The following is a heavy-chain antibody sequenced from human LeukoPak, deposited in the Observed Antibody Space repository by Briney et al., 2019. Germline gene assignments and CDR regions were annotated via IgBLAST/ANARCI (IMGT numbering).Heavy chain of an antibody. V-gene: IGHV3-23*01. D-gene: IGHD5-24*01. CDR1: GFTFSSNA. CDR3: ARAHGLSRNGMDV. J-gene: IGHJ6*02. CDR2: ISRTGDNT. Sequence: GGSLRLSCAGSGFTFSSNAMNWARQAPGKGLERVAAISRTGDNTYYADSVKGRFTISRDNSKNTMYLQMNSLRAEDTAVYYCARAHGLSRNGMDVWGQGTTVTVSS.